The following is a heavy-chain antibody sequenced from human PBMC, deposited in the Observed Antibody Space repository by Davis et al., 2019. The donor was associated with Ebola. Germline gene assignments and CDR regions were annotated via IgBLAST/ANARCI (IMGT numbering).Heavy chain of an antibody. CDR1: GFTFSSYG. CDR3: ACAGYYYGMDV. CDR2: ISYDETNK. J-gene: IGHJ6*02. D-gene: IGHD3-10*02. Sequence: GESLKISCAASGFTFSSYGMHWVRQAPGKGPEWVAVISYDETNKDYADSVKGRFTISRDNSKNTLYLQMNSLRDEDTAVYYCACAGYYYGMDVWGQGTTVTVSS. V-gene: IGHV3-30*03.